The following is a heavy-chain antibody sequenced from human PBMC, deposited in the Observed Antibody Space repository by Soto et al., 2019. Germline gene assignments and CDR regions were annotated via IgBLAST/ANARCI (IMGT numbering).Heavy chain of an antibody. D-gene: IGHD4-4*01. CDR3: ARDSTVTTVGPFDY. V-gene: IGHV3-7*01. Sequence: EVQLVESGGGLVQPGGSLRLSCAASAFTFSSYWLSWVRQAPGKGLEWVANIKQDGSEKYYVDSVKGRFTISRDNAKNSLYLQMNSLRAEDTAVYYCARDSTVTTVGPFDYWGQGTLVTVSS. CDR2: IKQDGSEK. CDR1: AFTFSSYW. J-gene: IGHJ4*02.